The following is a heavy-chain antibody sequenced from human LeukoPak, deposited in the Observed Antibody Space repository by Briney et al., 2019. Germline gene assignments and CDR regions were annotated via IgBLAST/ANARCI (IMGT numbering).Heavy chain of an antibody. D-gene: IGHD5-18*01. CDR1: GYTFTDYY. V-gene: IGHV1-2*02. CDR3: ARDLMNWSSYGWGDLDY. J-gene: IGHJ4*02. Sequence: ASVKVSCKASGYTFTDYYMHWVRQAPGHGLEWMGWINPNSGGTHYAQKFQGRVTMTRDTSISTAYMELSRLRSDDTAVYYCARDLMNWSSYGWGDLDYWGQGTLVTVSS. CDR2: INPNSGGT.